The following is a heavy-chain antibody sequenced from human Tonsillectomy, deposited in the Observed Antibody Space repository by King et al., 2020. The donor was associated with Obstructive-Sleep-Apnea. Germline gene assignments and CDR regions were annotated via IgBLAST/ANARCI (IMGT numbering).Heavy chain of an antibody. J-gene: IGHJ2*01. V-gene: IGHV4-59*01. CDR3: ARAPNYDFLTGYYLYWYFDL. D-gene: IGHD3-9*01. Sequence: HVQLQESGPGLVKPSETLSLTCTVSGGSISSYYWSWIRQPPGKGLEWIGYIYYSGSTNYNPSLKSRVTISVDTSKNQFSLKLSSVTAADTAVYYCARAPNYDFLTGYYLYWYFDLWGRGTLVTVSS. CDR2: IYYSGST. CDR1: GGSISSYY.